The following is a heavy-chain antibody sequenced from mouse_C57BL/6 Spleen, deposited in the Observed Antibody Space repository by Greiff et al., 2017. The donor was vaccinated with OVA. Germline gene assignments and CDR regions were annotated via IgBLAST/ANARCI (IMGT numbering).Heavy chain of an antibody. J-gene: IGHJ1*03. D-gene: IGHD1-1*01. Sequence: VQLQQSGPGLVQPSQSLSITCTVSGFSLTSYGVHWVRQSPGKGLEWLGVIWSGGSTDYNAAFISRLSISKDNSKSQVFFKMNSLQADDTAIYYWARDRGGNYYEYFDVWGTGTTVTVSS. CDR3: ARDRGGNYYEYFDV. V-gene: IGHV2-2*01. CDR1: GFSLTSYG. CDR2: IWSGGST.